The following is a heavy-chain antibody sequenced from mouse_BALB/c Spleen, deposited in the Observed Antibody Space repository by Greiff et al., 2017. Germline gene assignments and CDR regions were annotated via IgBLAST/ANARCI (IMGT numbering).Heavy chain of an antibody. D-gene: IGHD2-4*01. V-gene: IGHV2-2*02. CDR2: IWSGGST. CDR3: ARNRGAYDYGHEGAMDY. Sequence: QVQLQQSGPGLVQPSQSLSITCTVSGFSLTSYGVHWVRQSPVKGLEWLGVIWSGGSTDYNAAFISRLSISKDNSKSQVFFKMNSLQANDTAIYYCARNRGAYDYGHEGAMDYWGQGTSVTVSS. J-gene: IGHJ4*01. CDR1: GFSLTSYG.